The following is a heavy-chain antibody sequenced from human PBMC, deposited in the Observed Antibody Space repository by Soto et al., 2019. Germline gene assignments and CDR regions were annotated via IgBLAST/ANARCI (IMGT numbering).Heavy chain of an antibody. CDR3: ARVEMATISRGVYYFDY. V-gene: IGHV1-46*01. J-gene: IGHJ4*02. CDR1: GYTFTSYY. Sequence: QVQLVQSGAEVKKPGASVKVSCKASGYTFTSYYMHWVRQAPGQGLEWMGLINPSGGSTSHAQKFQGRVTMTRDTSTSTVYMELSSLRSEDTAVYYCARVEMATISRGVYYFDYWGQGTLVTVSS. CDR2: INPSGGST. D-gene: IGHD5-12*01.